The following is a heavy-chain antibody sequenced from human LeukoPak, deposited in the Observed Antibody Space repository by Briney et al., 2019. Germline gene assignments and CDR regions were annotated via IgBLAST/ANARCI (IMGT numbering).Heavy chain of an antibody. CDR3: ARDLYPRGYGRLVIETNFDY. Sequence: GASVKVSCKASGYTFTSYAMNWVRQAPGQGLEWMGWINTNTGNPTYAQGFTGRFVFSLDTSVSTAYLQISSLKAEDTAVYYCARDLYPRGYGRLVIETNFDYWGQGTLVTVSS. CDR1: GYTFTSYA. J-gene: IGHJ4*02. V-gene: IGHV7-4-1*02. CDR2: INTNTGNP. D-gene: IGHD3-9*01.